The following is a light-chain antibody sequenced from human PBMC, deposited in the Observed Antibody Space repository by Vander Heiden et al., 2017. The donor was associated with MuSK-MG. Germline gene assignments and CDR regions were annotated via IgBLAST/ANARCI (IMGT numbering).Light chain of an antibody. CDR3: QQSYS. J-gene: IGKJ3*01. Sequence: DIQMTQSPSSLSASVGDRVTITCRASQSVSSYLNWYQQKPGKAPILLISGATSLQTGVSSRFRGSGSGTDFTLTISGLQPEDSAIYFWQQSYSFGPGTKVDI. V-gene: IGKV1-39*01. CDR1: QSVSSY. CDR2: GAT.